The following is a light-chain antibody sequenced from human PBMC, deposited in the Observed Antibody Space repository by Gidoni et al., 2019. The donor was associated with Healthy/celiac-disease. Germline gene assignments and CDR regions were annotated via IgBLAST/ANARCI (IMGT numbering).Light chain of an antibody. Sequence: QSVLTQPPSASGTPGQRVTISCSGSSPNIGSNYVYWYPQLPGTAPKLLIYSNNQRPSGVPDRFSGSKSGTSASLAISGLRSEDEADYYCAAWDDSLSGFYVFGTGTKVTVL. CDR2: SNN. J-gene: IGLJ1*01. CDR3: AAWDDSLSGFYV. CDR1: SPNIGSNY. V-gene: IGLV1-47*02.